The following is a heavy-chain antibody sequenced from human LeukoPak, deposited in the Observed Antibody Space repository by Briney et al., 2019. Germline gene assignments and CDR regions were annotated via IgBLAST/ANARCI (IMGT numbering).Heavy chain of an antibody. CDR1: GGSISTYY. CDR3: AANYAYVWGTYRYEEYYLL. CDR2: IYYSGVT. V-gene: IGHV4-59*08. Sequence: SEPLSLTCTVSGGSISTYYWSWIRQPPGKGLEWIGYIYYSGVTNYNPSLKSRVTISVDTSQNQFSLKLHSVTAADTAVYYCAANYAYVWGTYRYEEYYLLGGQ. D-gene: IGHD3-16*02. J-gene: IGHJ1*01.